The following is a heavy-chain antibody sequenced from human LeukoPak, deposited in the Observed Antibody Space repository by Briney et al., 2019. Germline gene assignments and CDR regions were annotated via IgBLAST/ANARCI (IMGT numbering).Heavy chain of an antibody. CDR3: ARSELGYCSSTSCYPNWFDP. D-gene: IGHD2-2*01. Sequence: NLSLTCTVSGGSISSSSYYWGWIRQPPGKGLEWIGSIYYSGSTYYNPSLKSRVTISVDTSKNQFSLKLSSVTAADTAVYYCARSELGYCSSTSCYPNWFDPWGQGTLVTVSP. J-gene: IGHJ5*02. CDR2: IYYSGST. CDR1: GGSISSSSYY. V-gene: IGHV4-39*07.